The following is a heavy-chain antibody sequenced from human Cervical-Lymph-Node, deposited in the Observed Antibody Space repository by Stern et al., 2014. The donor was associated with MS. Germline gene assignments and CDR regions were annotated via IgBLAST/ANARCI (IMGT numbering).Heavy chain of an antibody. Sequence: EVQLVESGAEVKKPGESLKISFKGSGYNFASYWIGWVRQVPGKGLEWMGIIYPDDSDARYTPSFQGQVTMSADKSIGTAYLQWSSLKASDTAFYFCARKGTYGLDYWGQGALVTVSS. D-gene: IGHD3-10*01. CDR1: GYNFASYW. CDR2: IYPDDSDA. J-gene: IGHJ4*02. V-gene: IGHV5-51*01. CDR3: ARKGTYGLDY.